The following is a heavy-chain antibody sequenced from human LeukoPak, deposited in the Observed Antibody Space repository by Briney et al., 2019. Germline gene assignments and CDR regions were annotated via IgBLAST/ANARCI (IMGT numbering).Heavy chain of an antibody. D-gene: IGHD6-19*01. J-gene: IGHJ6*02. CDR3: ARDRRYSSAQGDYYYCMDV. Sequence: GGSLRLSCAASGFTVSSNYMSWVGQAPGKGVEGGSVIYSGGSTYYSDSVTGRVTISRDNSKNTLYLQMNTLRAEDTAVYYCARDRRYSSAQGDYYYCMDVWGQGTTVTVSS. CDR1: GFTVSSNY. V-gene: IGHV3-53*01. CDR2: IYSGGST.